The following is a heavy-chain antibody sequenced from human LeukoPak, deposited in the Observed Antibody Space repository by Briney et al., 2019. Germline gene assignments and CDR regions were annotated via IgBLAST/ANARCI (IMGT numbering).Heavy chain of an antibody. CDR1: GFTFSSYS. D-gene: IGHD5-18*01. CDR2: ISSSSYI. CDR3: AREGYLAPHEADY. Sequence: KTGGSLRLSCAASGFTFSSYSMNWVRQAPGKGLEWVSSISSSSYIYYADSVKGRFTISRDNAKNSLYLQMNSLRAEDTAVYYCAREGYLAPHEADYWGQGTLVTVSS. V-gene: IGHV3-21*01. J-gene: IGHJ4*02.